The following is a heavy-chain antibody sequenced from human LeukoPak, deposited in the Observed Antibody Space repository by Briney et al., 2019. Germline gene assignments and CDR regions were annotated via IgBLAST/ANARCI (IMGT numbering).Heavy chain of an antibody. V-gene: IGHV4-30-2*01. CDR3: ARELWFANAPGSWLDP. CDR1: GDSISSGTYS. D-gene: IGHD3-10*01. J-gene: IGHJ5*02. CDR2: IFHTGST. Sequence: SQTLSLTCVVSGDSISSGTYSWSWIRQPPGKGLEWIGYIFHTGSTFYNPSLKSRVTISVDTSKNQFSLRLNSVTAADTAVYYCARELWFANAPGSWLDPWGQGTPVTVSS.